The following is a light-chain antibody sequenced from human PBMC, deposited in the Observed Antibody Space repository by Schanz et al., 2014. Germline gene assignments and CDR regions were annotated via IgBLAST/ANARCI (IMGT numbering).Light chain of an antibody. CDR1: ASDIGSYNY. V-gene: IGLV2-14*03. CDR3: SSYTSSNTGV. CDR2: DVD. J-gene: IGLJ3*02. Sequence: QSALTQPASVSGSPGQSITISCTGTASDIGSYNYVSWYQHHPARAPKLLIYDVDNRPSAVSTRFSGSKSGNTASLTISGLQAEDEADYYCSSYTSSNTGVFGGGTKVTGL.